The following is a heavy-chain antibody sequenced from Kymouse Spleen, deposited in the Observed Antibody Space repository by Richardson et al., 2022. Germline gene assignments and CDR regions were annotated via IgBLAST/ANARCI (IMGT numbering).Heavy chain of an antibody. CDR2: IYYSGST. D-gene: IGHD3-10*01. J-gene: IGHJ5*02. Sequence: QLQLQESGPGLVKPSETLSLTCTVSGGSISSSSYYWGWIRQPPGKGLEWIGSIYYSGSTYYNPSLKSRVTISVDTSKNQFSLKLSSVTAADTAVYYCASLITMVWFDPWGQGTLVTVSS. CDR3: ASLITMVWFDP. V-gene: IGHV4-39*01. CDR1: GGSISSSSYY.